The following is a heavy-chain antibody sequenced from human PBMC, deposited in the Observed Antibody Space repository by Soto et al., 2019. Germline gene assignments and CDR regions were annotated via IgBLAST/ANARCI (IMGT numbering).Heavy chain of an antibody. CDR3: ARDQEDYYYGMDV. CDR2: IWYDGSNK. V-gene: IGHV3-33*01. Sequence: PGGSLRLSCAASGFTFSSYGMHWVRQAPGKGLEWVAVIWYDGSNKYYADSVKGRFTISRDNSKNTLYLQMNSLRAEDTAVYYCARDQEDYYYGMDVWGQGTPVTVYS. CDR1: GFTFSSYG. J-gene: IGHJ6*02.